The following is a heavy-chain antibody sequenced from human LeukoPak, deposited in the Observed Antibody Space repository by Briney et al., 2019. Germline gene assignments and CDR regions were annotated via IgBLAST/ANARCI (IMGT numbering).Heavy chain of an antibody. D-gene: IGHD2-8*02. V-gene: IGHV3-11*01. CDR1: GLTFSDYY. Sequence: GGSLRLSCAASGLTFSDYYMSWIRQAPGKGLEWLSYINIGGTNTHYADSVKGRFTISRDKAKNSLYLEMNNLRAEDTAVYYCATAGAGCDIWGQGVLVTVSS. J-gene: IGHJ5*02. CDR2: INIGGTNT. CDR3: ATAGAGCDI.